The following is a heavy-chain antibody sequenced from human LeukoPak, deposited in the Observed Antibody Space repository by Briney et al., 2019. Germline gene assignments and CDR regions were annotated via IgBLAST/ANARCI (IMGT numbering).Heavy chain of an antibody. CDR2: IYTSGST. CDR3: ARVSESGGSLDAFDI. J-gene: IGHJ3*02. Sequence: PSETLSLTCTVSGGSISSYYWSWIRQPAGKGLEWIGRIYTSGSTNYNPSLKSRVTMSVDTSKNQFSLKLSSVTAADTAVDYCARVSESGGSLDAFDIWGQGTMVTVSS. V-gene: IGHV4-4*07. CDR1: GGSISSYY. D-gene: IGHD2-15*01.